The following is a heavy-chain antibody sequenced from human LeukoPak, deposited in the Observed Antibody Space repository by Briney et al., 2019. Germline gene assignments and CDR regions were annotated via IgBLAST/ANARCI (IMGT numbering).Heavy chain of an antibody. D-gene: IGHD5-12*01. V-gene: IGHV1-8*03. Sequence: ASVKVSCKASGYTFTSYDINWVRQATGQGLEWMGWMNPNSGNTGYAQKFQGRVTITRNTSISTAYMELSSLRSEDTAVYYCARVGSVDIVATIPPYFDYWGQGTLVTVSS. CDR3: ARVGSVDIVATIPPYFDY. J-gene: IGHJ4*02. CDR2: MNPNSGNT. CDR1: GYTFTSYD.